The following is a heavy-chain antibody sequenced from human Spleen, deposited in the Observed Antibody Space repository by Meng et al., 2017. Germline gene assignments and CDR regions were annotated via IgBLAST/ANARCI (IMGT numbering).Heavy chain of an antibody. CDR3: AREEYYDYVWGSYRWAFDI. J-gene: IGHJ3*02. Sequence: SETLSLTCTVSGYSISSGYYWGWIRQPPGKGLEWIGSIYHSGSTYYNPSLKSRVTISVDTSKNQFSLKLSSVTAADTAVYYCAREEYYDYVWGSYRWAFDIWGQGTMVTVSS. CDR2: IYHSGST. V-gene: IGHV4-38-2*02. D-gene: IGHD3-16*02. CDR1: GYSISSGYY.